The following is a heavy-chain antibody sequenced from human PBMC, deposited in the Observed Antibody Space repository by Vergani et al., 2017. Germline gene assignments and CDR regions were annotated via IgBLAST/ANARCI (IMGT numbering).Heavy chain of an antibody. D-gene: IGHD3-3*01. CDR1: GGSISSGSYY. CDR3: ARVLRLGPYLFDP. Sequence: QVQLQESGPGLVKPSQTLSLTCTVSGGSISSGSYYWSWIRQPAGKGLEWIGYIYHSGSTYYNPSLKSRVTISVDRSKNQFSLKLSSVTAADTAVYYCARVLRLGPYLFDPWGQGTLVTVSS. CDR2: IYHSGST. J-gene: IGHJ5*02. V-gene: IGHV4-30-2*01.